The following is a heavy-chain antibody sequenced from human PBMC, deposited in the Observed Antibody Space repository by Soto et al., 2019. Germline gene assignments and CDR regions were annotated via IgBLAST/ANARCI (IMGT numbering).Heavy chain of an antibody. J-gene: IGHJ4*02. D-gene: IGHD4-17*01. CDR3: ARAYGARFDY. V-gene: IGHV5-51*01. CDR1: GYSFTTNW. Sequence: PGESLKISCKGSGYSFTTNWIGWVRQMPGKGLEWMGIIYPSDSDTRYSLSFQGQVSISADKSISTAYLQWSSLKASDTAMYYCARAYGARFDYWGQGSLVTVSS. CDR2: IYPSDSDT.